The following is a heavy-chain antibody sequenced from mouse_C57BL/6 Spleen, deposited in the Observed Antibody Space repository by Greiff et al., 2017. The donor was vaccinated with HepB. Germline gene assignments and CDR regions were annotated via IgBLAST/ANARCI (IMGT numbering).Heavy chain of an antibody. V-gene: IGHV1-50*01. Sequence: QVQLQQPGAELVKPGASVKLSCKASGYIFTSYWMQWVKQRPGQGLEWIGEIDPSDSYTNYNQKFKGKATLTVDTSSSTAYMQLSSLTSEDSAVYYCARWIRQDFDYWGQGTTLTVSS. CDR2: IDPSDSYT. J-gene: IGHJ2*01. D-gene: IGHD2-2*01. CDR3: ARWIRQDFDY. CDR1: GYIFTSYW.